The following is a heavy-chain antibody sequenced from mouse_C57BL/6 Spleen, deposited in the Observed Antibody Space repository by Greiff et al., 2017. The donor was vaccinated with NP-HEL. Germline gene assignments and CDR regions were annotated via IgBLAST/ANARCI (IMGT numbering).Heavy chain of an antibody. CDR2: IYPGDGDT. CDR1: GYAFSSSW. CDR3: ARGDGYDEAWFAY. J-gene: IGHJ3*01. V-gene: IGHV1-82*01. D-gene: IGHD2-2*01. Sequence: VQLVESGPELVKPGASVKISCKASGYAFSSSWMNWVKQRPGKGLEWIGRIYPGDGDTNYNGKFKGKATLTADKSSSTAYMQLSSLTSEDSAVYFCARGDGYDEAWFAYWGQGTLVTVSA.